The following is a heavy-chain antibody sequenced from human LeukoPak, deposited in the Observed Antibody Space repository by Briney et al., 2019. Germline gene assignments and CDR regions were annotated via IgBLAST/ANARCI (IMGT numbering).Heavy chain of an antibody. J-gene: IGHJ4*02. Sequence: SETLSLTCTVSGGSTSSYHRSWIRHPPMKGLEWIGFIHYIGSSGYNPSLMSRVTMSVDTSKNQISLKLTSVTAADTAVYYCAKMDYGSENYYLAYWAQGTLVTVSS. CDR2: IHYIGSS. CDR3: AKMDYGSENYYLAY. V-gene: IGHV4-59*01. CDR1: GGSTSSYH. D-gene: IGHD3-10*01.